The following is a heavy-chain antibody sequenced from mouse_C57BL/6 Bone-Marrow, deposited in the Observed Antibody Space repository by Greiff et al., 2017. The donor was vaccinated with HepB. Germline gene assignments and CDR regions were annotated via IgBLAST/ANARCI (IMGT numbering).Heavy chain of an antibody. CDR1: GNTFTSYG. CDR3: ARDNYRYVDV. J-gene: IGHJ1*03. CDR2: IHPDSGST. Sequence: QVQLQQSGAELVKPGASVKWSCKASGNTFTSYGIPWVKQRPGQGLEWIGIIHPDSGSTNYNEKCKSKATLTVETSSSTAYMQLSSLTSEDSAVYYCARDNYRYVDVWGTGTTLTVSS. V-gene: IGHV1-55*01.